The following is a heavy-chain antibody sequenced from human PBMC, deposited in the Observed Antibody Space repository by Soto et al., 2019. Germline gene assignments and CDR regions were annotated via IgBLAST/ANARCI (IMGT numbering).Heavy chain of an antibody. CDR2: IDPSVGST. D-gene: IGHD2-2*01. CDR1: GYTFSNFY. Sequence: ASVKLSCKASGYTFSNFYMHWVRQAPGQGLEWMGIIDPSVGSTDYAQSFQGRVTMTRDTSTSTVYMELSNLRSEDTAVYYCARGIVRLGSRGYNYYYYMDVWGKGTTVTVSS. V-gene: IGHV1-46*03. J-gene: IGHJ6*03. CDR3: ARGIVRLGSRGYNYYYYMDV.